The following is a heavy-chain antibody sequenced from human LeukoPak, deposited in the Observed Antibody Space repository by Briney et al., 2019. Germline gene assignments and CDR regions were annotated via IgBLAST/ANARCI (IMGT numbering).Heavy chain of an antibody. Sequence: SETLSLTCTVSGGSISSSSYYWGWIRQPPGRGLEWIVSIYYSGSTYYNPSLKSPVTISVDTSKNQFSLKLSSVTAADTAVYYCARPPYTNGMDVWGQGTTVTVSS. CDR3: ARPPYTNGMDV. V-gene: IGHV4-39*01. D-gene: IGHD2-2*02. CDR2: IYYSGST. J-gene: IGHJ6*02. CDR1: GGSISSSSYY.